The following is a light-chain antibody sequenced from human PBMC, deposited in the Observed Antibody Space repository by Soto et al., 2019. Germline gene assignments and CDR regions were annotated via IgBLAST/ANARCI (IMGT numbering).Light chain of an antibody. V-gene: IGKV4-1*01. CDR3: QQHFTAPLT. CDR2: WAS. J-gene: IGKJ4*01. Sequence: ITQSPTPLAVSLHDMTTSNCKSSQSVLSTSNNKNYLSWHQQKPGQPPRLLIYWASTRESGVPDRFSGSGSGTDFTLTISGLPAEDVTSYYCQQHFTAPLTFGGDTKG. CDR1: QSVLSTSNNKNY.